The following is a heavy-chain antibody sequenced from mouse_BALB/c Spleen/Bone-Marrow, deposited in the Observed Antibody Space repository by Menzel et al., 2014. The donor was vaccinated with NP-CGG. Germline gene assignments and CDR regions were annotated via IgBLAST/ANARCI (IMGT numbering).Heavy chain of an antibody. D-gene: IGHD2-4*01. CDR1: GFSLTSYG. J-gene: IGHJ3*01. Sequence: VKVVESGPGLAAPSQSLSITCTVSGFSLTSYGVHSVRQPPGKGLEWLGVIWAGGSTNYNSALMSRLSISKDNSKSQVFLKMNSLQTGDAAMYYCAKEGSTRITTAFAYWGQGTLVTVSA. V-gene: IGHV2-9*02. CDR3: AKEGSTRITTAFAY. CDR2: IWAGGST.